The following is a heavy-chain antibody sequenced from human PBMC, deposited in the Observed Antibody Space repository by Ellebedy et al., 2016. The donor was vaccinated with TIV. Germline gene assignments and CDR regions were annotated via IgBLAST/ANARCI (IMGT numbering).Heavy chain of an antibody. CDR1: GFSFSDHA. D-gene: IGHD1-26*01. Sequence: GESLKISCVASGFSFSDHAMSWVRQAPGKGLEWVSGILGGGDETYYANSVKGRFTISRDNFGNILYLQMNSLGADDTAVYYCAREGGTYYSAHFDQWGQGTPVTVSS. CDR2: ILGGGDET. J-gene: IGHJ4*02. V-gene: IGHV3-23*01. CDR3: AREGGTYYSAHFDQ.